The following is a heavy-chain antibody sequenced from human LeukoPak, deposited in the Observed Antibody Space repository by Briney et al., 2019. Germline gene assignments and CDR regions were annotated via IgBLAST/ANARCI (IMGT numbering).Heavy chain of an antibody. CDR1: GFTFSSYA. CDR2: ISGSGGST. V-gene: IGHV3-23*01. D-gene: IGHD3-3*01. Sequence: GGSLRLSCAASGFTFSSYAMSWVRQAPGKGLEWVSAISGSGGSTYYADSVKGRFTISRDNSKNTLYLQMNSLRAEDTAVYYCATQSPFGVVSTAAFDIWGQGTMVTVSS. J-gene: IGHJ3*02. CDR3: ATQSPFGVVSTAAFDI.